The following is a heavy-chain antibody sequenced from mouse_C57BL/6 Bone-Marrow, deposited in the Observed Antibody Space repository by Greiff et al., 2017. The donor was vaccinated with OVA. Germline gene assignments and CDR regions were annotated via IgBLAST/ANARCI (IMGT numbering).Heavy chain of an antibody. CDR3: ARDGGYDERIWFAY. Sequence: VQLQQSGPELVKPGASVKMSCKASGYTFTDYNMHWVKQSHGKSLEWIGYINPNNGGTSYNQKFKGKATLTVNKSSSTTYMELRSLTSEDSAVYYCARDGGYDERIWFAYWGQGTLVTVSA. D-gene: IGHD2-2*01. CDR2: INPNNGGT. CDR1: GYTFTDYN. J-gene: IGHJ3*01. V-gene: IGHV1-22*01.